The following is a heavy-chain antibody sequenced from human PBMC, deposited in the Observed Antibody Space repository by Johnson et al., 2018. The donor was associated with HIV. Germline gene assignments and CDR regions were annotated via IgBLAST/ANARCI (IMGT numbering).Heavy chain of an antibody. CDR2: ISCGGRT. CDR3: ASSALGIMGAFDI. J-gene: IGHJ3*02. D-gene: IGHD7-27*01. V-gene: IGHV3-66*02. CDR1: GFSVSTSY. Sequence: VQLVESGGDLVQPGGSLRLSCAASGFSVSTSYMTWVRQAPGKGLAWVSSISCGGRTYYADTVKGRVSISRDTSKNTLYLQMGSLRAEDMAVYYCASSALGIMGAFDIWGQGTMVTVSS.